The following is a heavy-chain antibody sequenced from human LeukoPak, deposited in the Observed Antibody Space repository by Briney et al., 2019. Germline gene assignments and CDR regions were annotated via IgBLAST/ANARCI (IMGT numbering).Heavy chain of an antibody. V-gene: IGHV1-18*01. Sequence: GASVKVSCKASGYTFTSYGISWVRQAPGQGLEWMGWISAYKGNTNYAQKLQGRVTMTEDTSTDTAYMELSSLTSEDSAVYYCATDFSYCTENSCPLGVWGRGTSVTVAS. CDR3: ATDFSYCTENSCPLGV. CDR2: ISAYKGNT. CDR1: GYTFTSYG. J-gene: IGHJ6*04. D-gene: IGHD2-8*02.